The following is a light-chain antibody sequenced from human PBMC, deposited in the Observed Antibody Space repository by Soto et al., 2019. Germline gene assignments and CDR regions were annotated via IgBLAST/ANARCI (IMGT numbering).Light chain of an antibody. V-gene: IGKV3-20*01. Sequence: IVLTQCPGPLPLSPRGRAPRPCGASQSVSSSYLAWYQQAPRLLIYGASTRATGIPDRFSGSGSGTGFTLTISRLEPEDFAVYYCQQCGCSPPPITSGQGTRLEIK. CDR2: GAS. J-gene: IGKJ5*01. CDR1: QSVSSSY. CDR3: QQCGCSPPPIT.